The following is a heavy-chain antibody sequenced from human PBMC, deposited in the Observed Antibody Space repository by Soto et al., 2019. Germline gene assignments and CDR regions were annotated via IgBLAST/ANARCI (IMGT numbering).Heavy chain of an antibody. CDR3: ARGVSPAGLYYVVS. V-gene: IGHV1-2*02. J-gene: IGHJ5*01. D-gene: IGHD2-8*01. CDR1: WYPVTDYC. Sequence: ASEKVACKASWYPVTDYCIHWMLPAPGQGIERIGSIKPNTVGTDYSQNIQGRVTMTEDTYISTADLALSGLRSDHTAVYYCARGVSPAGLYYVVSWGDGTLGTVSS. CDR2: IKPNTVGT.